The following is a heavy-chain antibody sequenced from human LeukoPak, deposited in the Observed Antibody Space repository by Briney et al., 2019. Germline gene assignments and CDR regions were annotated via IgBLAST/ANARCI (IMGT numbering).Heavy chain of an antibody. V-gene: IGHV4-31*03. CDR2: IYYSGST. Sequence: SETLSLTCTVSGGSISSGGYYWSWNRQHPGKGLEWIGYIYYSGSTYYNPSLKSRVTISVDTSKNQFSLKLSSVTAADTAVYYCARDRNYYDSSGYYSESGWFDPWGQGTLVTVSS. J-gene: IGHJ5*02. CDR1: GGSISSGGYY. D-gene: IGHD3-22*01. CDR3: ARDRNYYDSSGYYSESGWFDP.